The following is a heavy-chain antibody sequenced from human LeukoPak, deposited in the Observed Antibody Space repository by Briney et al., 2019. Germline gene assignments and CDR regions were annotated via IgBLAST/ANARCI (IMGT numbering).Heavy chain of an antibody. D-gene: IGHD2-21*01. V-gene: IGHV4-4*07. Sequence: SETLSLTCTVSGASATTSYWRWIRHSAGKGREWIGRVYICGDPKYNPSLTGRVFMSLDVSKGQFSLSLRSVTAADTAVYFCARLIAEVVRGTSYFDTWGQGTPVTVSS. CDR3: ARLIAEVVRGTSYFDT. CDR2: VYICGDP. J-gene: IGHJ4*02. CDR1: GASATTSY.